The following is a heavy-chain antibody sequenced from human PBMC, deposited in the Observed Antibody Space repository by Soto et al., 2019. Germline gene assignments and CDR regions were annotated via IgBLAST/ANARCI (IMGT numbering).Heavy chain of an antibody. J-gene: IGHJ4*02. Sequence: PGGSLRLSCAASGFTFSSYGMHWVRQAPGKGLEWVAVIPYDGSYKYYADSVKGRFTISRDNSKNTVLLQMNSLRVEDTAVYYCAKVQLKPVATIPNFDYWGQGTLVTVSS. CDR3: AKVQLKPVATIPNFDY. CDR1: GFTFSSYG. D-gene: IGHD5-12*01. CDR2: IPYDGSYK. V-gene: IGHV3-30*18.